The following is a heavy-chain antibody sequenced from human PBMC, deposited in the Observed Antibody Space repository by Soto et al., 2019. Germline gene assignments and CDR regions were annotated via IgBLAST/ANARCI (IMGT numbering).Heavy chain of an antibody. J-gene: IGHJ6*03. Sequence: SETLSLTCTVSGGSISSGGYYWSWIRQHPGKGLEWIGYIYYSGSTYYNPSLKSRVTISVDTSRNQFSLKLSSVTAADTAVYYCARVRGPDRYYYYYMDVWGKGTTVTVSS. CDR2: IYYSGST. CDR1: GGSISSGGYY. V-gene: IGHV4-31*03. D-gene: IGHD3-10*01. CDR3: ARVRGPDRYYYYYMDV.